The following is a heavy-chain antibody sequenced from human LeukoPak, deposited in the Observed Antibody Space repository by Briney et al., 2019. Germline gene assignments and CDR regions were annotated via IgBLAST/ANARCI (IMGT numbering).Heavy chain of an antibody. CDR3: AKQPFTFGYDNCGGDCYSPYYYGMDV. D-gene: IGHD2-21*02. V-gene: IGHV3-30*18. CDR1: GFTFSSYG. J-gene: IGHJ6*02. Sequence: PGRSLRLSCAASGFTFSSYGMYWVRQAPGKGLEWVAVISYDGSNKNYPDSVKGRFTISRDNSKNTVDLQMNSLRVEDTAVYYCAKQPFTFGYDNCGGDCYSPYYYGMDVWGQGTTVTVSS. CDR2: ISYDGSNK.